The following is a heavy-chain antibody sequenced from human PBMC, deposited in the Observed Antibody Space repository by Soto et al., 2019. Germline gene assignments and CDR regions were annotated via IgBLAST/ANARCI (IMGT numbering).Heavy chain of an antibody. CDR3: ARVRGDIVVVPAATPYYYYGTDV. CDR1: GYTFTGYG. J-gene: IGHJ6*02. CDR2: TSAYNGNT. D-gene: IGHD2-2*01. Sequence: ASVKVSCKASGYTFTGYGISWVRQAPGQGLEWMGWTSAYNGNTNYAQKLQGRVTMTTDTSTSTAYMELRSLRSDDTAVYYCARVRGDIVVVPAATPYYYYGTDVWGQGTTVTVSS. V-gene: IGHV1-18*01.